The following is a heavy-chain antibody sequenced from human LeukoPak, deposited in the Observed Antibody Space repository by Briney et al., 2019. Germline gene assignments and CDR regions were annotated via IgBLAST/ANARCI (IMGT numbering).Heavy chain of an antibody. CDR3: AAVGDFWSGYTFDY. CDR2: IVVGTGNT. J-gene: IGHJ4*02. CDR1: GFTFTNSA. D-gene: IGHD3-3*01. Sequence: ASVKVSCEAAGFTFTNSAMQWVRQARGQRLEWIGWIVVGTGNTNYAQKFQERVSITRDMSTSTAFMELSSLRSEDTAVYYCAAVGDFWSGYTFDYWGQGTLVTVSS. V-gene: IGHV1-58*02.